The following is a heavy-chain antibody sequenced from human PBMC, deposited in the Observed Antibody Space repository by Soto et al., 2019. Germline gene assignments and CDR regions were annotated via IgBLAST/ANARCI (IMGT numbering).Heavy chain of an antibody. CDR1: GYTFTGYY. Sequence: ASVKVSCKASGYTFTGYYMHWVRQAPGQGLEWMGWINPNSGGTNYAQKFQGRVTMTRDTSISTAYMELSRLRSDDTAVYYCARGGSADKAMVRGGYFDYWGQGTLVTVSS. J-gene: IGHJ4*02. V-gene: IGHV1-2*02. CDR2: INPNSGGT. D-gene: IGHD5-18*01. CDR3: ARGGSADKAMVRGGYFDY.